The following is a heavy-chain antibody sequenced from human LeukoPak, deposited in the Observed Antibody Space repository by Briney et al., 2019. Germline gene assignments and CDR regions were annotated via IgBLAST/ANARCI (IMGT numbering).Heavy chain of an antibody. Sequence: GGSLRLSCAASGFTFSTYGMHWVRQAPGKGLEWVAVIWYDGSIKYYADSAKGRFTISRDNSKNTLYLQMNSLRAEDTAVYYCASRGYSYGYGETFDYWGQGTLVTVSS. J-gene: IGHJ4*02. CDR3: ASRGYSYGYGETFDY. D-gene: IGHD5-18*01. CDR2: IWYDGSIK. CDR1: GFTFSTYG. V-gene: IGHV3-33*01.